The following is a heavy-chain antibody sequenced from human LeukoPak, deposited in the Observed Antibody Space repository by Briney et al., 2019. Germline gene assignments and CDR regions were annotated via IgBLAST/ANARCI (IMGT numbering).Heavy chain of an antibody. V-gene: IGHV1-69*13. CDR3: ARGSVTTVTIDPYYYYYYMDV. J-gene: IGHJ6*03. Sequence: APVKVSCKASGGTFSSYAISWVRQAPGQGLEWMGGIIPIFGTANYAQKFQGRVTITADESTSTAYMELSSLRSEDTAVYYCARGSVTTVTIDPYYYYYYMDVWGKGTTVTVSS. CDR1: GGTFSSYA. CDR2: IIPIFGTA. D-gene: IGHD4-11*01.